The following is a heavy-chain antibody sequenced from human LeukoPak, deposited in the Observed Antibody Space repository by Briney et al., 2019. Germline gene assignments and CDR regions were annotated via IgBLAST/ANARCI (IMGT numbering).Heavy chain of an antibody. D-gene: IGHD5-18*01. Sequence: PSETLSLTCAVYGGSFSGYYWSWIRQPPGKGLEWIGEINHSGSTNYNPSLKSRVTISADTSKNQFSLKLSSVTAADTAVYYCAIRGYSYGYSGYFDYWGQGTLVTVSS. CDR1: GGSFSGYY. CDR2: INHSGST. CDR3: AIRGYSYGYSGYFDY. V-gene: IGHV4-34*01. J-gene: IGHJ4*02.